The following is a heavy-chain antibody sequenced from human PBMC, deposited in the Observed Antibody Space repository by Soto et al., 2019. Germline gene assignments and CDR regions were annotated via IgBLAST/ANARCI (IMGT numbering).Heavy chain of an antibody. Sequence: GGSLRLSCAAPGFTFSSYSMNWVRQAPGKGLEWVSYISSSSSTIYYADSVKGRFTISRDNAKNSLYLQMNSLRAEDTAVYYCARDTAIAEFDYWGQGTLVTVSS. V-gene: IGHV3-48*01. CDR2: ISSSSSTI. CDR1: GFTFSSYS. CDR3: ARDTAIAEFDY. D-gene: IGHD5-18*01. J-gene: IGHJ4*02.